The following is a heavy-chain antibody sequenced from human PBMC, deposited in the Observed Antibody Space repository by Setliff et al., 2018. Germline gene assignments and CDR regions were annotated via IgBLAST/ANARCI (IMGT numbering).Heavy chain of an antibody. CDR3: ATETVTFGGIIVRGYFDY. Sequence: ASVKVSCKASGGSLNGYSVSWVRQAPGQGLEFLGRIILIFGTPNYAQKFQDRATIGVDKSTSTAYMEMSSLNFEDTAVYYCATETVTFGGIIVRGYFDYWGQGTLVTVSS. CDR2: IILIFGTP. J-gene: IGHJ4*02. CDR1: GGSLNGYS. V-gene: IGHV1-69*06. D-gene: IGHD3-16*02.